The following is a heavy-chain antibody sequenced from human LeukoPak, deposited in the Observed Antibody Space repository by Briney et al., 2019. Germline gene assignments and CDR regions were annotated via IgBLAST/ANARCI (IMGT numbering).Heavy chain of an antibody. Sequence: PGGSLRLSCAASGFTFSSYGMHWVRQAPGKGLEWVAFIRYDGSNKYYADSVKGRFTISRDNSKNTLYLQMNSLRAEDTAVYYCAKDALLWFGELYNWFDPWGQGTLVTVSS. CDR2: IRYDGSNK. V-gene: IGHV3-30*02. J-gene: IGHJ5*02. D-gene: IGHD3-10*01. CDR1: GFTFSSYG. CDR3: AKDALLWFGELYNWFDP.